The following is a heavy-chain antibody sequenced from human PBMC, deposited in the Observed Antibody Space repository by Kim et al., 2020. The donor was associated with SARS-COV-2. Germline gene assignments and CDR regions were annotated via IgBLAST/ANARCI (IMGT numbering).Heavy chain of an antibody. CDR3: ARTNNWNEPEIDY. CDR2: IIPIFGTA. Sequence: SVKVSCKASGGTFSSYAISWVRQAPGQGLEWMGGIIPIFGTANYAQKFQGRVTITADESTSTAYMELSSLRSEDTAVYYCARTNNWNEPEIDYWGQGTLVTVSS. CDR1: GGTFSSYA. D-gene: IGHD1-20*01. V-gene: IGHV1-69*13. J-gene: IGHJ4*02.